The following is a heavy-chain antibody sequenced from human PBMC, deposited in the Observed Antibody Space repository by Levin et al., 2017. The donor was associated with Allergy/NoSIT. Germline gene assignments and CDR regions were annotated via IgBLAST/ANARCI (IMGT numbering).Heavy chain of an antibody. CDR1: GGIFNNNA. J-gene: IGHJ4*02. D-gene: IGHD1-26*01. V-gene: IGHV1-69*13. CDR2: IIPTLGTP. Sequence: VASVKVSCKASGGIFNNNAFSWVRQAPGQGLEWMGGIIPTLGTPNYAQKFQGRATISADESTSTAYMELRSLKSDDTAVYYCARVAWDVGGASDFWGQGTLVTVSS. CDR3: ARVAWDVGGASDF.